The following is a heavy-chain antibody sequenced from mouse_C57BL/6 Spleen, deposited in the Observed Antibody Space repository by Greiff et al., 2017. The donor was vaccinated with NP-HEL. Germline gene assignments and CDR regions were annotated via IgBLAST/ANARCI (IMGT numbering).Heavy chain of an antibody. CDR1: GYTFTDYE. J-gene: IGHJ3*01. V-gene: IGHV1-15*01. D-gene: IGHD2-1*01. CDR3: TRAGNYLPWFAY. CDR2: IDPETGGT. Sequence: QVQLKQSGAELVRPGASVTLSCKASGYTFTDYEMHWVKQTPVHGLDWIGAIDPETGGTAYNQKFKGKAILTADKSSSTAYMELRSLTSEDSAVYYCTRAGNYLPWFAYWGQGTLVTVSA.